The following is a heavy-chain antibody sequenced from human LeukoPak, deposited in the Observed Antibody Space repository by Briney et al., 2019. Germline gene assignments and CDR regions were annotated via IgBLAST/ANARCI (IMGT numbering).Heavy chain of an antibody. V-gene: IGHV4-31*03. J-gene: IGHJ6*03. CDR2: IYYSGST. CDR3: ARGHNVDTAMVVEGAGHYYMDV. D-gene: IGHD5-18*01. CDR1: GGSISSGGYY. Sequence: SQTLSLTCTVSGGSISSGGYYWSWIRQHPGKGLEWIGYIYYSGSTYYNPSLKSRVTISVDTSKNQFSLKLSSVTAADTAVYYCARGHNVDTAMVVEGAGHYYMDVWGKGTTVTVSS.